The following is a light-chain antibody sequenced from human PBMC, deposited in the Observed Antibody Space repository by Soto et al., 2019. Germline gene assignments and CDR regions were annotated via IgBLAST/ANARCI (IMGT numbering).Light chain of an antibody. CDR2: GAS. CDR1: QSVSNN. Sequence: EIVMTQSPATLSVSPGERATLSCRDSQSVSNNLAWYQQKPGQAPRLLIYGASSRATGIPERFLCSGAGTDCTRTISRLEPEDVTVDYCRQYGTSVWTFCRGTKVDI. J-gene: IGKJ1*01. V-gene: IGKV3-20*01. CDR3: RQYGTSVWT.